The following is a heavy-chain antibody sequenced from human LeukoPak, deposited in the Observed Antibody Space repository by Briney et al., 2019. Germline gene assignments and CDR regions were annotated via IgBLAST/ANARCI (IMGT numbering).Heavy chain of an antibody. D-gene: IGHD2-2*02. Sequence: PSETLSLTCTVSGGSVSSYYWSWVRQPAGKGLEWIGRIYTSGSTNYNPSLKSRVTISVDKSKKQFSLKLSSVTAADTAVYYCARERDGIVVVPAAIRGEYYYYYMDVWGKGTTVTVSS. CDR2: IYTSGST. CDR1: GGSVSSYY. J-gene: IGHJ6*03. CDR3: ARERDGIVVVPAAIRGEYYYYYMDV. V-gene: IGHV4-4*07.